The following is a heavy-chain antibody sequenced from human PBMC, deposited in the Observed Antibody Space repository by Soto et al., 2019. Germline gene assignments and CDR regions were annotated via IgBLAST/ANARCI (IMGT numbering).Heavy chain of an antibody. CDR1: GYSFTSKC. D-gene: IGHD3-22*01. CDR3: ARQIYDSDTGPNFQYYFDS. CDR2: IDPSDSQT. Sequence: PXESLEISCKGCGYSFTSKCLGWVRQMPGEGLEWMGRIDPSDSQTYYSPSFRGHVTISVTKSITTVFLQWSSLRASDTAMYYCARQIYDSDTGPNFQYYFDSWGQGTPATVSS. V-gene: IGHV5-10-1*01. J-gene: IGHJ4*02.